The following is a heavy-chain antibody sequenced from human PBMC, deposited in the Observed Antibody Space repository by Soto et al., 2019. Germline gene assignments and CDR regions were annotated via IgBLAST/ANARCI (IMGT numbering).Heavy chain of an antibody. CDR3: ARVGVVAANSPPYHYTALDV. CDR2: IYHSGST. J-gene: IGHJ6*02. V-gene: IGHV4-38-2*01. Sequence: SETLSLTCAVSGYSISSGYYWGWIRQPPGKGLEWIGSIYHSGSTYYNPSLKSRVTISVDTSKNQFSLKLSSVTAADTAVYYCARVGVVAANSPPYHYTALDVWGQGTTVTVSS. CDR1: GYSISSGYY. D-gene: IGHD2-15*01.